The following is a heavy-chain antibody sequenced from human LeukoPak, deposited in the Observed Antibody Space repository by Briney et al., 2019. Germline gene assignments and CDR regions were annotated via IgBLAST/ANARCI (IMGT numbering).Heavy chain of an antibody. Sequence: GGSLRLSCATSGFIFSSYSMNWVRQAPGKGLEWVANIREDGTEKNYVDSVKGRFTISRDNAKNSLFLQMSNLRDDDMAIYYCARHVGISFWGQGTLVTVSS. CDR1: GFIFSSYS. D-gene: IGHD7-27*01. V-gene: IGHV3-7*01. CDR3: ARHVGISF. CDR2: IREDGTEK. J-gene: IGHJ4*02.